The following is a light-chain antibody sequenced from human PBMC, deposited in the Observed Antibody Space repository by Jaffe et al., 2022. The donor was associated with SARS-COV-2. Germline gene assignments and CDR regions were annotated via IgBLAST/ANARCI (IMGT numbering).Light chain of an antibody. CDR3: QQYKSYPLT. V-gene: IGKV1-5*03. J-gene: IGKJ4*01. CDR2: KAS. Sequence: DIQMTQSPSTLSASVGDRVTITCRASQNTDTWLAWYQQKPGKAPKLLIYKASILESGVTSRFSGSGSGTEFTLTISSLQPDDSATYYCQQYKSYPLTFGGGTKVEMK. CDR1: QNTDTW.